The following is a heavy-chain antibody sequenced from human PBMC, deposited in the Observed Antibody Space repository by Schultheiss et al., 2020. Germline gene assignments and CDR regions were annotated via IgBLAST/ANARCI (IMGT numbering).Heavy chain of an antibody. Sequence: SETLSLTCAVFGGSFSGYHWSWVRQPPGKGLEWIAEINHSGITNYSPSLRSRVTISLDTSKNQFSLTLASVTAADTALYYCARGGPYCSGSDCYRWFDPWGQGTLVTAPQ. CDR3: ARGGPYCSGSDCYRWFDP. V-gene: IGHV4-34*01. CDR2: INHSGIT. D-gene: IGHD2-15*01. J-gene: IGHJ5*02. CDR1: GGSFSGYH.